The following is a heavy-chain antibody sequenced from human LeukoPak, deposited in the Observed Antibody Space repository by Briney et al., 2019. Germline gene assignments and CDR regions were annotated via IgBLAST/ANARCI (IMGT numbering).Heavy chain of an antibody. D-gene: IGHD2-15*01. Sequence: ASVKVSCKASGGTFSSYAISWVRQAPGQGLEWMGWMNPNSGNTGYAQKFQGRVTMTRNTSISTAYMELSSLRSEDTAVYYCARGLWGGYCSGGSCLGFDPWGQGTLVTVSS. J-gene: IGHJ5*02. CDR3: ARGLWGGYCSGGSCLGFDP. V-gene: IGHV1-8*02. CDR2: MNPNSGNT. CDR1: GGTFSSYA.